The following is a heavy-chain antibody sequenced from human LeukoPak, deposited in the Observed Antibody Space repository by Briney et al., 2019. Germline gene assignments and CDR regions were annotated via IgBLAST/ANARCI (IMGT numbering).Heavy chain of an antibody. CDR3: ARAIASYGDSAY. V-gene: IGHV3-48*04. Sequence: GGSLRLSCAASGFKFSSFSMNWVRQAPGKGLEWLSYISSTSSAIYYADSLKGRFTISRDNAKNSLYLQMNSLGAEDTVVYYCARAIASYGDSAYWGQGTLVTVSS. D-gene: IGHD5-18*01. CDR1: GFKFSSFS. J-gene: IGHJ4*02. CDR2: ISSTSSAI.